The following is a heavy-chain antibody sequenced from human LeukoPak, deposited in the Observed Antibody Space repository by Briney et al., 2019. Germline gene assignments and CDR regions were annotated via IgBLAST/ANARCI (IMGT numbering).Heavy chain of an antibody. V-gene: IGHV4-38-2*02. CDR3: AKGFSSYSCFAP. D-gene: IGHD3-16*02. Sequence: SETLSLTCTVSHYSINDGYYWGWIRQPPGRGLEWIGNTYKEGTTHYNSSFSSRVTISVDTSENQFSLTLRSVTAADTAVYYCAKGFSSYSCFAPWGPGILVTVSS. CDR1: HYSINDGYY. CDR2: TYKEGTT. J-gene: IGHJ5*02.